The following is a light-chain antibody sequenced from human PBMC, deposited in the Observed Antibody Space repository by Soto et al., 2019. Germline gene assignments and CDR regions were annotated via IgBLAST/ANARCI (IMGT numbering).Light chain of an antibody. J-gene: IGKJ3*01. Sequence: EIVMTQSPATLSVSPGERATLSCRASQSVSSNLAWYQQKPGQAPRLLIYGASSRETGIPDKFSGSGAGTECTLTISRLEPEDFEVDYCQQYGSSPFTFGPGTKVDIK. CDR3: QQYGSSPFT. CDR1: QSVSSN. V-gene: IGKV3-20*01. CDR2: GAS.